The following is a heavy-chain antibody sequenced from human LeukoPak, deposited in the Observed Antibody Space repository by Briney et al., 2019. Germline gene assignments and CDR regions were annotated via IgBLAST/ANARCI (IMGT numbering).Heavy chain of an antibody. Sequence: PGGSLRLSCAASGFTFSSYAMSWVRQAPGKGLEWVAVISYDGSNKYYADSVKGRFTISRDNSKNTLYLQMNSLRAEDTAVYYCAKDMITFGGVIVIPGYPDYWGQGTLVTVSS. V-gene: IGHV3-30*18. J-gene: IGHJ4*02. D-gene: IGHD3-16*02. CDR2: ISYDGSNK. CDR1: GFTFSSYA. CDR3: AKDMITFGGVIVIPGYPDY.